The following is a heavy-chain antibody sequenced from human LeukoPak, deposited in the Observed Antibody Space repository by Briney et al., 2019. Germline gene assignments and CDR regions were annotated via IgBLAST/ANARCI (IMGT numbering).Heavy chain of an antibody. V-gene: IGHV4-34*01. CDR1: GGSFSGYY. CDR3: ARGGAHYDILTGIDY. J-gene: IGHJ4*02. Sequence: SETLSLTCAVYGGSFSGYYWSWIRQPPGKGLEWIGEINHSGSTNYNPSLKSGVTISVDTSKTQFSLKLSSVPAADTAVYYCARGGAHYDILTGIDYWGQGTLVTVSS. D-gene: IGHD3-9*01. CDR2: INHSGST.